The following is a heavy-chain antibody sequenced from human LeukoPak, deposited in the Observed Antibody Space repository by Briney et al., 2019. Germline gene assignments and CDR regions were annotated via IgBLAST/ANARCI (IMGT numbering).Heavy chain of an antibody. D-gene: IGHD7-27*01. V-gene: IGHV3-21*01. CDR2: ISYSRSYI. CDR3: ARGTSAGDSVYLPFEY. CDR1: GFTFNDYG. Sequence: GGSLRLSCAASGFTFNDYGMNWVRQAPGKGPEWVSCISYSRSYIYYADSVKGRFTISRDNAKNSLYLQMSNLRAEDTALYYCARGTSAGDSVYLPFEYWGQGTLVTVSA. J-gene: IGHJ4*02.